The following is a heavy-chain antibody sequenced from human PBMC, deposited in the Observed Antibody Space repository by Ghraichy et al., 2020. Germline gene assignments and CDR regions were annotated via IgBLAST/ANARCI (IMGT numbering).Heavy chain of an antibody. CDR3: AKDRGGYYDFWSGQNWFDP. Sequence: GGSLRLSCAASGFTFSSYGMHWVRQAPGKGLEWVAVISYDGSNKYYADSVKGRFTISRDNSKNTLYLQMNSLRAEDTAVYYCAKDRGGYYDFWSGQNWFDPWGQGTLVTVSS. D-gene: IGHD3-3*01. CDR2: ISYDGSNK. J-gene: IGHJ5*02. V-gene: IGHV3-30*18. CDR1: GFTFSSYG.